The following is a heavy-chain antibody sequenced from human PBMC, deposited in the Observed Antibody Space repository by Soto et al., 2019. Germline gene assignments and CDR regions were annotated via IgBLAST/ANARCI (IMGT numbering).Heavy chain of an antibody. CDR3: ARDGGQQLLPRRYYYCGMDV. Sequence: QVQLVESGGGVVQPGRSLRLSCAASGFTFSSYAMHWVRQAPGKGLEWVAVISYDGSNKYYADSVKGRFTISRDNSKNTLYLQMHSLRAEDTAVYYCARDGGQQLLPRRYYYCGMDVWGQGTTVTVSS. D-gene: IGHD2-2*01. V-gene: IGHV3-30-3*01. J-gene: IGHJ6*02. CDR2: ISYDGSNK. CDR1: GFTFSSYA.